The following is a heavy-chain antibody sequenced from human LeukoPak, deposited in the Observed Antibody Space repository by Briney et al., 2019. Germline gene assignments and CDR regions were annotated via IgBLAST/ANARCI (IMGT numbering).Heavy chain of an antibody. Sequence: SVKVSCKASGGTFSSYAISWVRQAPGQGLEWMGGIIPIFGTANYAQKFQGRVTITADESTSTAYMELRSLRSDDTAVYYCAHSYSGSYPFDYWGQGTLVTVSS. CDR1: GGTFSSYA. J-gene: IGHJ4*02. V-gene: IGHV1-69*13. CDR3: AHSYSGSYPFDY. D-gene: IGHD1-26*01. CDR2: IIPIFGTA.